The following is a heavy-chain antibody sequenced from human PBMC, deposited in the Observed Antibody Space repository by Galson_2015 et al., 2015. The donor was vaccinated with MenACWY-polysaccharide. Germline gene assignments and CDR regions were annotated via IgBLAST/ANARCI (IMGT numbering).Heavy chain of an antibody. D-gene: IGHD6-19*01. CDR2: FYRGGST. V-gene: IGHV3-53*01. CDR1: GFTVSSNY. J-gene: IGHJ4*02. Sequence: SLRLSCAASGFTVSSNYMSWVRQAPGKGLEWVSVFYRGGSTYYADSVKGRFTISRDNSKNTLYLQMNSLGAEDTAVYYCARLGVAVAGLYYFDYWGQGTLVTVPS. CDR3: ARLGVAVAGLYYFDY.